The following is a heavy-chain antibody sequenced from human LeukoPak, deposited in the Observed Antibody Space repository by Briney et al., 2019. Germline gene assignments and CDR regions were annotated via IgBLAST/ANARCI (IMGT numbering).Heavy chain of an antibody. CDR1: GGSISSYY. V-gene: IGHV4-59*08. J-gene: IGHJ6*02. D-gene: IGHD3-22*01. Sequence: PSETLSLTCTVSGGSISSYYWSWIRQPPGKGLEWIGYIYYSGSTNYNPSLKSRVTISVDTSKNQFSPKLSSVTAADTAVYYCARHRYDSSGSSEYYGMDVWGQGTTVTVSS. CDR3: ARHRYDSSGSSEYYGMDV. CDR2: IYYSGST.